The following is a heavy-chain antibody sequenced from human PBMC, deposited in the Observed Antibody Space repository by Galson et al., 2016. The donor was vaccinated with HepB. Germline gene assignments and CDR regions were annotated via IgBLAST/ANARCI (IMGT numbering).Heavy chain of an antibody. J-gene: IGHJ5*02. V-gene: IGHV3-49*03. CDR3: TKQLYDYGDRVFWFDP. CDR2: IRSEAYGGTT. D-gene: IGHD4/OR15-4a*01. Sequence: SLRLSCAGAGFTFGDYGVSWFRQAPGKGPEWVSFIRSEAYGGTTEHATSVKGRFTISRDDSKSIAYLQMNSLKNEDTAVYYCTKQLYDYGDRVFWFDPRGQGTRGIVSS. CDR1: GFTFGDYG.